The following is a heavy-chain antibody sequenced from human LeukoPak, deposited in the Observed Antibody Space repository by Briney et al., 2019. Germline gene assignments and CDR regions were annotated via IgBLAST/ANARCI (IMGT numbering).Heavy chain of an antibody. Sequence: GASVKVSCKASGYTFTSYGISWVRQAPGQGLEWMGWISAYNGNTNYAQKLQGRVTMTTDTSTSTAYMELRSLRSDDTAVYYCARGPPEYCSGGYCYSGRNWLDPWGQGTLVTVSS. V-gene: IGHV1-18*01. CDR2: ISAYNGNT. CDR1: GYTFTSYG. D-gene: IGHD2-15*01. CDR3: ARGPPEYCSGGYCYSGRNWLDP. J-gene: IGHJ5*02.